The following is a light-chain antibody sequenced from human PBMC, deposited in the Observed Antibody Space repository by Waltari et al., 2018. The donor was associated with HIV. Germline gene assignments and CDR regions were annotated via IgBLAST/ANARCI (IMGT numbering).Light chain of an antibody. V-gene: IGLV2-23*02. J-gene: IGLJ1*01. CDR1: RSDVGSYNV. CDR2: EIS. CDR3: CSYAGSSTHV. Sequence: QSALTQPPSVSGSPGQSLTISCAGTRSDVGSYNVLSWYQQHPGKAPKLMIYEISKRPSGVSNRFSGSKSGNTASLTISGLQAEDEADYYCCSYAGSSTHVFGTGTKVTVL.